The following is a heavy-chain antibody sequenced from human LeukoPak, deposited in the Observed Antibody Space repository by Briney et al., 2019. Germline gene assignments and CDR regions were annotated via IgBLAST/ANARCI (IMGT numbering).Heavy chain of an antibody. CDR3: AKDGYNYPDY. J-gene: IGHJ4*02. CDR1: GFTFSNYG. V-gene: IGHV3-30*02. D-gene: IGHD5-24*01. Sequence: GGSLRLSCAASGFTFSNYGMHWVRQAPGKGLEWVAFIRYDGSNKDYADSVKGRFTISRDNSKNTLYLQMNSLRAEDTAVYYCAKDGYNYPDYWGQGTLVTVSS. CDR2: IRYDGSNK.